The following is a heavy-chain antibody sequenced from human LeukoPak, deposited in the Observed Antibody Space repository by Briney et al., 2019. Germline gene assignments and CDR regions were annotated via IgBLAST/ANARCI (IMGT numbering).Heavy chain of an antibody. V-gene: IGHV1-8*03. CDR2: MNPNSGNT. J-gene: IGHJ4*02. CDR3: ASYSGYAQ. Sequence: ASVKVSCKASGYTFSSYDVNWVRQATGQGLEWMGWMNPNSGNTGYAQKFQGRVTISRNTSITTAYMELSGLTSEDTAVYYCASYSGYAQWGQETLVTVSS. D-gene: IGHD5-12*01. CDR1: GYTFSSYD.